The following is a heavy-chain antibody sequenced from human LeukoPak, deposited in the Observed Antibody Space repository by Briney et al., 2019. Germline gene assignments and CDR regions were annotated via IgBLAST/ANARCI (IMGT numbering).Heavy chain of an antibody. Sequence: SETLSLTRSVTDGSINTHYWSWIRQPPGKGLEWIGYIYYSGNSNYSPSLKSRVTMSVDTSKNQFSLRVSSVTAADTAVYYCARLGTRGYYLDYWGQGTLVTVSS. D-gene: IGHD1-14*01. CDR1: DGSINTHY. CDR2: IYYSGNS. V-gene: IGHV4-59*11. CDR3: ARLGTRGYYLDY. J-gene: IGHJ4*02.